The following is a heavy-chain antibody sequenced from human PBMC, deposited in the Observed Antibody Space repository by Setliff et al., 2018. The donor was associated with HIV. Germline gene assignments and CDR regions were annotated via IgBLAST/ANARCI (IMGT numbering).Heavy chain of an antibody. Sequence: SETLSLTCAVSGYAISSGYYWGWIRRPPGKGLEWIGSIYNRGSTYCNPSLESRLTISVDTAKNQFSLKLSSVTAADTAVYYCAAATTLLSPRAWGQGTLVTVSS. CDR2: IYNRGST. J-gene: IGHJ5*02. V-gene: IGHV4-38-2*01. CDR1: GYAISSGYY. CDR3: AAATTLLSPRA. D-gene: IGHD2-15*01.